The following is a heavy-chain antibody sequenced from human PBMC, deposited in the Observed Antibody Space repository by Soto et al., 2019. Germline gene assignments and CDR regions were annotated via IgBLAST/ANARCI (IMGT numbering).Heavy chain of an antibody. D-gene: IGHD1-1*01. CDR1: GYTLTELS. V-gene: IGHV1-24*01. Sequence: GASVKVSCKVSGYTLTELSMHWVRQAPGKGLEWMGGFDPEDGETIYAQKFQGRVTMTEDTSTDTAYMELSSLRSEDTAVYYCATSPQKALERRFSFDYWGQGTLVTVSS. J-gene: IGHJ4*02. CDR3: ATSPQKALERRFSFDY. CDR2: FDPEDGET.